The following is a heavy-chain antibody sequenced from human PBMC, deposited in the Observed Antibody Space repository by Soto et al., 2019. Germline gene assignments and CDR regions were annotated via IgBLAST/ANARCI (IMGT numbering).Heavy chain of an antibody. V-gene: IGHV4-59*01. CDR3: ARGDHHDY. CDR1: GGSISRYY. Sequence: SETLSLTCTVSGGSISRYYWSWIRQPPGKGLEWIGYIYYSGSTNYNPSLKSRVTISVDTSKNQFSLKLSSVTAADTAVYYCARGDHHDYWGQGTLVTVSS. CDR2: IYYSGST. J-gene: IGHJ4*02.